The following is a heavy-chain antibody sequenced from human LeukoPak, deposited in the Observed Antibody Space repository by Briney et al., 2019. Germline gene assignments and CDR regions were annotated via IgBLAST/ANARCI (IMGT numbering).Heavy chain of an antibody. D-gene: IGHD6-19*01. CDR1: GYSISSNYY. CDR3: ARAVAVAGTGGKYYFDY. V-gene: IGHV4-38-2*02. Sequence: TSSETLSLTCTVSGYSISSNYYWGWIRQPPGKGLEWIGSIYHSGSTYYNPSLKSRVTISVDTSKNQFSLKLSSVTAADTAVYYCARAVAVAGTGGKYYFDYWGQGTLVTVSS. J-gene: IGHJ4*02. CDR2: IYHSGST.